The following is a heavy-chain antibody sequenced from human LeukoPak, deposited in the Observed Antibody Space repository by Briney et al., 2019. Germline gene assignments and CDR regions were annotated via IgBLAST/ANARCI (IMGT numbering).Heavy chain of an antibody. D-gene: IGHD3-3*01. Sequence: PGGSLRLSCAASGFTFSSYAMSWVRQGPGKGLEWVSSISGGGDNKNYADSVKGRFTISRDNSKNTLYLQMNSLRAEDTAVYYCLKATTIFGVVTPPNYLDYCGQGTLVTVSS. CDR2: ISGGGDNK. CDR1: GFTFSSYA. V-gene: IGHV3-23*01. CDR3: LKATTIFGVVTPPNYLDY. J-gene: IGHJ4*02.